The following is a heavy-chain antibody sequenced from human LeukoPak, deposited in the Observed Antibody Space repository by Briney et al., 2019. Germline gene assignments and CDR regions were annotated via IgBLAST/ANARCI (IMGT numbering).Heavy chain of an antibody. CDR3: ASFGYYYDSSGYYRDY. CDR1: GFTFSSYS. CDR2: ISSSSSYI. D-gene: IGHD3-22*01. V-gene: IGHV3-21*01. J-gene: IGHJ4*02. Sequence: PGGSLRLSCAASGFTFSSYSMNWVRQAPGKGLEWVSSISSSSSYIYYADSVKGRFTISRDNVKNSLYLQMNSLRAEDTAVYYCASFGYYYDSSGYYRDYWGQGTLVTVSS.